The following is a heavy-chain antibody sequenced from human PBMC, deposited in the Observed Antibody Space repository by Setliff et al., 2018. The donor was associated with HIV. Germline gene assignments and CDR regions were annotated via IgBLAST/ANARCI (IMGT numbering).Heavy chain of an antibody. CDR2: INHSGST. J-gene: IGHJ4*02. CDR3: ATFFVSTATTQDY. V-gene: IGHV4-34*01. D-gene: IGHD4-17*01. Sequence: SETLSLTCAVYGGSFSDYYWSWIRQPPGKGLEWIGEINHSGSTNYNPSLKSRVTISVDTSKNQFSLKLNSLTAADTGVYYCATFFVSTATTQDYWGQGTLVTVSS. CDR1: GGSFSDYY.